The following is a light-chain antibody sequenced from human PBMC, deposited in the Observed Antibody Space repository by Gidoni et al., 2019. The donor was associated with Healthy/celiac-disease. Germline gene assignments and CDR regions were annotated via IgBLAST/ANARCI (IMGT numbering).Light chain of an antibody. CDR2: DTN. Sequence: QAVVTQEPSLTMSPGGTVTLTCGSSTGAVTSGHYPYWSQQKPGQAPRTLIYDTNNKHSWTPARFSGSLLGGKAALTLSGAQPEDEAEYYCLLSYSGARVFGGGTKLTVL. V-gene: IGLV7-46*01. CDR3: LLSYSGARV. CDR1: TGAVTSGHY. J-gene: IGLJ3*02.